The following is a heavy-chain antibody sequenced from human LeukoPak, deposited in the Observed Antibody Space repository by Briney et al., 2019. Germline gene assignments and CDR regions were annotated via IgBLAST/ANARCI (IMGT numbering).Heavy chain of an antibody. CDR2: ISGSGGST. J-gene: IGHJ4*02. Sequence: GGSLRLSCAASGFTFSSYAMSWVRQAPGKGLEWVSAISGSGGSTYYADSVKGRFTISRDNSKNPLYLQMNSLRAEDTAVYYCAKLSGYDYYFDYWGQGTLVTVSS. CDR3: AKLSGYDYYFDY. V-gene: IGHV3-23*01. CDR1: GFTFSSYA. D-gene: IGHD5-12*01.